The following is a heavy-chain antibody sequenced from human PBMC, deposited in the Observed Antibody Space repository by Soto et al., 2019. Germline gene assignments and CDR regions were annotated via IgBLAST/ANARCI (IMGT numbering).Heavy chain of an antibody. CDR3: AKIRGYSYGAFDY. CDR1: GFTFSSYG. Sequence: QVQLVESGGGVVQPGRSLRLSCAASGFTFSSYGMHWVRQAPNKGLEWVTFISYDGSNKYYADSVKGRFTISRDNSKNTLYLQMNSLRPEDTAVYYCAKIRGYSYGAFDYWGQGTLVTVSS. CDR2: ISYDGSNK. J-gene: IGHJ4*02. V-gene: IGHV3-30*18. D-gene: IGHD5-18*01.